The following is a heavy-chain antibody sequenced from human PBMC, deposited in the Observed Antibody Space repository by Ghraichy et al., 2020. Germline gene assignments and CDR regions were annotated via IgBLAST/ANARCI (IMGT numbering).Heavy chain of an antibody. CDR2: IYTSGST. D-gene: IGHD3-9*01. J-gene: IGHJ6*03. CDR1: GGSISSGSYY. Sequence: SETLSLTCTVSGGSISSGSYYWSWIRQPAGKGLEWIGRIYTSGSTNYNPSLKSRVTISVDTSKNQFSLKLSSVTAADTAVYYCARDSSGLTYDILTWARYYYYMDVWGKGTTVTVSS. CDR3: ARDSSGLTYDILTWARYYYYMDV. V-gene: IGHV4-61*02.